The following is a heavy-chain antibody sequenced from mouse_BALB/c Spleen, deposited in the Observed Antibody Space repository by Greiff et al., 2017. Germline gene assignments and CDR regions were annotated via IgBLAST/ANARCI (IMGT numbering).Heavy chain of an antibody. CDR1: GYTFTSYW. CDR2: INPSTGYT. V-gene: IGHV1-7*01. Sequence: VQLQESGAELAKPGASVKMSCKASGYTFTSYWMHWVKQRPGQGLEWIGYINPSTGYTEYNQKFKDKATLTADKSSSTAYMQPSSLTSEDSAVYYCARKATSDYWGQGTTLTVSS. D-gene: IGHD3-2*02. J-gene: IGHJ2*01. CDR3: ARKATSDY.